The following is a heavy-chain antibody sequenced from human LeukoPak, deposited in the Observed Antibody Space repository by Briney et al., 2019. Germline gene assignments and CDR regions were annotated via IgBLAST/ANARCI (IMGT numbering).Heavy chain of an antibody. J-gene: IGHJ6*03. CDR1: GYTFTSYG. CDR3: ARDPSVTLSGNYYYYMDV. CDR2: ISAYNGNT. V-gene: IGHV1-18*01. D-gene: IGHD2/OR15-2a*01. Sequence: ASVKVSCKASGYTFTSYGISWVRQAPGQGLEWMGWISAYNGNTNYAQKLQGRVTMTTDTSTSTAYMELRSLRSDDTAVYFCARDPSVTLSGNYYYYMDVWGKGTTVTVSS.